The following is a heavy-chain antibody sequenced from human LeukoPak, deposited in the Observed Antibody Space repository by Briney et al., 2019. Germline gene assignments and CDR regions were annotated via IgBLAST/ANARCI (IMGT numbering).Heavy chain of an antibody. CDR2: IYYSGST. J-gene: IGHJ4*02. Sequence: PSETLSLTCTVSRGSISSSSYYWGWIRQPPGKGLEWIGSIYYSGSTYYNPSLKSRVIISVDTSKNQFSLKLSSVTAADTAVYYCARSYYYGSGSFDYWGQGTLVTVSS. CDR1: RGSISSSSYY. D-gene: IGHD3-10*01. CDR3: ARSYYYGSGSFDY. V-gene: IGHV4-39*01.